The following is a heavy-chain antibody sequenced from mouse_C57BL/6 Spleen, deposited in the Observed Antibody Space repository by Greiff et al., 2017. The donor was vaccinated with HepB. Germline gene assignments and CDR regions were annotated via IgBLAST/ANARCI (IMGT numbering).Heavy chain of an antibody. CDR1: GFSLTSYG. V-gene: IGHV2-2*01. J-gene: IGHJ2*01. CDR2: IWSGGST. Sequence: VQLQQSGPGLVQPSQSLSITCTVSGFSLTSYGVHWVRQSPGKGLEWLGVIWSGGSTDYNAAFISRLSISKDNSKSQVFFKMNSLQADDTAIYYCARIRREYYFDYWGQGTTLTVSS. CDR3: ARIRREYYFDY.